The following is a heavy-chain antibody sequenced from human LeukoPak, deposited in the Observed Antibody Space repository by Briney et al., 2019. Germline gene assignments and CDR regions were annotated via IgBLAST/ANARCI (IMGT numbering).Heavy chain of an antibody. CDR2: ISGSGGST. J-gene: IGHJ4*02. CDR1: GFTFSSYA. CDR3: ANRDYYDSSGYYGPFDY. Sequence: QPGGSLRLSCAASGFTFSSYAMSWVRQAPGKGLEWVSAISGSGGSTYYADSVKGRFTISRDNSKNTLYLQMNSLRAEDTAVYCCANRDYYDSSGYYGPFDYWGQGTLVTVSS. V-gene: IGHV3-23*01. D-gene: IGHD3-22*01.